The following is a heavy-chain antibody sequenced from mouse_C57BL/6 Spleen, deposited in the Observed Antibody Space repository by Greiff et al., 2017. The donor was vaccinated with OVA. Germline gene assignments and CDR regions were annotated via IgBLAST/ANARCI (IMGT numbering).Heavy chain of an antibody. CDR3: ARRSWDGYFDV. D-gene: IGHD4-1*01. Sequence: EVKLQESGPELVKPGASVKIPCKASGYTFTDYNMDWVKQSHGKSLEWIGDINPNNGGTIYNQKFKGKATLTVDKSSSTAYMELRSLTSEDTAVYYCARRSWDGYFDVWGTGTTVTVSS. J-gene: IGHJ1*03. CDR2: INPNNGGT. CDR1: GYTFTDYN. V-gene: IGHV1-18*01.